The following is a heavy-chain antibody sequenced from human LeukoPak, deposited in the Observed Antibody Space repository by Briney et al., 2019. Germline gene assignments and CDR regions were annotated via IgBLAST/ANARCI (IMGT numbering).Heavy chain of an antibody. J-gene: IGHJ4*02. V-gene: IGHV3-23*01. CDR2: ISGSGGST. D-gene: IGHD4-17*01. CDR3: AKEPDYGDYFDY. CDR1: GFTFSSYA. Sequence: GGSLRLCCAASGFTFSSYAMSWVRQAAGKGLEWVSAISGSGGSTYYADSVKGRFTISRDNSKNTLYLQMNSLRAEDTAVYYCAKEPDYGDYFDYWGQGTLVTVSS.